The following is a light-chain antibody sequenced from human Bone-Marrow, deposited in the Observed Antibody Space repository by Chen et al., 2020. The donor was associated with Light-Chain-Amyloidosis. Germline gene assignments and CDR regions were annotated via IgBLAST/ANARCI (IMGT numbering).Light chain of an antibody. V-gene: IGLV3-21*02. J-gene: IGLJ3*02. Sequence: SYVLTQPSSVSVAPGQTATIACGGNNIGSTSVHWYQQTPGQAPLLVVYDDSDRPSGIPERLSGTNSGNTATLNSSRVEAADAADYSCQVWDRSSDRPVFGGGTKLTVL. CDR3: QVWDRSSDRPV. CDR2: DDS. CDR1: NIGSTS.